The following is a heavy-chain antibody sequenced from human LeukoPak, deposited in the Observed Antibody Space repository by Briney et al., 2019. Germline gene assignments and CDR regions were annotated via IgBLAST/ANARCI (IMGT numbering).Heavy chain of an antibody. J-gene: IGHJ3*02. CDR1: GFTFSNYA. V-gene: IGHV3-23*01. CDR3: ARERRTSGWYDAFDM. CDR2: ISGSGGST. D-gene: IGHD6-19*01. Sequence: GGSLRLSCAASGFTFSNYAMTWVRQAPGKGLEWVSGISGSGGSTYYADSVKGRFTISRDNSKSTLYLQMNSLRAEDTAVYYCARERRTSGWYDAFDMRGQGTMVTVSS.